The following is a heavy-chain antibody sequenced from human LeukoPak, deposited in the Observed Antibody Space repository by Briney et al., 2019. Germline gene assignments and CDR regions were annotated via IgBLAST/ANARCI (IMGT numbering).Heavy chain of an antibody. J-gene: IGHJ4*02. D-gene: IGHD2-15*01. CDR2: IYTSGTT. CDR1: GGPIGSYF. Sequence: PSETLSLTCTVSGGPIGSYFWNWIRQPAGKGLEWIGRIYTSGTTNYNTTLKSRLTMSIDTSKNQFSLRLSSVTAADTAVYYCAREDPLVAARGLDYWGQGTLVTVSS. CDR3: AREDPLVAARGLDY. V-gene: IGHV4-4*07.